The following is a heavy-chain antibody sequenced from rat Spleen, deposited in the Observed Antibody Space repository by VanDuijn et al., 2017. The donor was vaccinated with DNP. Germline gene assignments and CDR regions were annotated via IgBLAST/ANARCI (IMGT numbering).Heavy chain of an antibody. CDR2: IIYDGSRT. J-gene: IGHJ3*01. CDR3: ATGLNGFGY. Sequence: EVQLVESGGGLVQPGRSLKLSCAASGLTFSDYNMAWVRQAPKKGLEWVATIIYDGSRTYYRDSVKGRVTISRDKAKSTLYLQMDSLRSEDTGNYNCATGLNGFGYWGQGTLVTGSS. CDR1: GLTFSDYN. V-gene: IGHV5S10*01.